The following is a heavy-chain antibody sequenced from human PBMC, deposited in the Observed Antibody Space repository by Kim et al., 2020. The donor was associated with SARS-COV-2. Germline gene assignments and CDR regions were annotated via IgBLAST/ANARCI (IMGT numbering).Heavy chain of an antibody. D-gene: IGHD2-21*01. CDR3: ARDIVRIVGY. Sequence: GGSLRLSCAASGFTFSDYWMSWVRQAPGKGLEWVANIKPDGTEKSYVDSVKGRFTISRDNAKNSLYLQMNSLRADDTAVYYFARDIVRIVGYWGQGTLV. J-gene: IGHJ4*02. V-gene: IGHV3-7*03. CDR2: IKPDGTEK. CDR1: GFTFSDYW.